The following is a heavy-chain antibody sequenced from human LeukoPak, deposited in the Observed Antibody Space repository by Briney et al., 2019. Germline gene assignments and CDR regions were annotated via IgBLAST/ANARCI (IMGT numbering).Heavy chain of an antibody. CDR3: AREGASPYYDSSGYYHYFDY. D-gene: IGHD3-22*01. CDR2: ISADNGNT. CDR1: GYTFTSYG. Sequence: ASVKVSCKASGYTFTSYGISWVRQAPGQGLEWMGWISADNGNTNYAQKLQSRVTLTTDTSTSTAYMELRSLRSDDTAVYYCAREGASPYYDSSGYYHYFDYWGQGTLVTVSS. J-gene: IGHJ4*02. V-gene: IGHV1-18*01.